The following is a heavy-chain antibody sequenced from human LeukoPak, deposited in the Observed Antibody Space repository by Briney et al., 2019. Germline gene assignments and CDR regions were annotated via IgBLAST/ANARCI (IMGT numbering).Heavy chain of an antibody. J-gene: IGHJ4*02. V-gene: IGHV1-2*02. Sequence: ASVKVSCKASGYTFNGYYMHWVRQAPGQGLEWMGWINPNSGGTSYAQKFQGRVTMTRDTSIRTAYMELSRLKSDDTAMYYCARATDFWSGYWESDYIDYWGQGTLVTVSS. CDR3: ARATDFWSGYWESDYIDY. CDR1: GYTFNGYY. CDR2: INPNSGGT. D-gene: IGHD3-3*01.